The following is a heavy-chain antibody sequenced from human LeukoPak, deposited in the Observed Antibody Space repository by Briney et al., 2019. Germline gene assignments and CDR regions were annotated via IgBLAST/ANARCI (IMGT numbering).Heavy chain of an antibody. CDR1: GYSISSGYY. V-gene: IGHV4-38-2*02. CDR2: IYRSGST. Sequence: NSSETLSLTCTVSGYSISSGYYWGWIRQPPGEGLEWIGSIYRSGSTYYNPSLKSRVTISVDTSKNQFSLKLSSVTAADTAVYYCARVSGFGELLPFDYWGQGTLVTVSS. CDR3: ARVSGFGELLPFDY. J-gene: IGHJ4*02. D-gene: IGHD3-10*01.